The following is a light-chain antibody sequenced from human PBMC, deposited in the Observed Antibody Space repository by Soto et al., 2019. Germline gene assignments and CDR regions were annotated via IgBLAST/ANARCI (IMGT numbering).Light chain of an antibody. CDR3: QHFQRDPFT. Sequence: AIQLTQSPSSLSASVGDRVTITCRASQGVISALAWYQQKPGKPPKVLIYDGSSLQSGVPLRFRGSGSGTEFTLTITGLQPEDFGTYYCQHFQRDPFTYGQGTRLEIK. V-gene: IGKV1-13*02. CDR2: DGS. CDR1: QGVISA. J-gene: IGKJ5*01.